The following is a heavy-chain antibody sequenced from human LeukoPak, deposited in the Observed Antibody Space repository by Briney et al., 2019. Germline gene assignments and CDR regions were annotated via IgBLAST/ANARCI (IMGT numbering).Heavy chain of an antibody. J-gene: IGHJ4*02. D-gene: IGHD4-23*01. CDR2: IYWNDDK. CDR1: GFSLSTSAGG. V-gene: IGHV2-5*01. Sequence: SGPTLVNPTQTLTLTCTVSGFSLSTSAGGVGWIRQPPGKALEWLALIYWNDDKRYSPSLKSRLTITKDTSKNQVVLTMTNMDPVDTATYYCAHFNGTLTPVAYWGQGTLVTVSS. CDR3: AHFNGTLTPVAY.